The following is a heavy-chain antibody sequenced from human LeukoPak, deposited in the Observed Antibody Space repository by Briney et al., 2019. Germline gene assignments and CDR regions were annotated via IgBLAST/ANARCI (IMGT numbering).Heavy chain of an antibody. J-gene: IGHJ6*02. CDR1: GFTFSSYW. CDR2: IKQDGSEK. V-gene: IGHV3-7*01. Sequence: GSLRLSCXAXGFTFSSYWMSWVRQAPGKGLEWVANIKQDGSEKYYVDSVKGRFTISRDNAKNSLYLQMNSLRAEDTAVYYCARDYYYGMDVWGQGTTVTVSS. CDR3: ARDYYYGMDV.